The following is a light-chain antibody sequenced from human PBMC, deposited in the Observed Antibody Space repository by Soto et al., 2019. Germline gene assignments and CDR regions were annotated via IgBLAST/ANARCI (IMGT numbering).Light chain of an antibody. Sequence: QAVVTQEPSLPVSPGGTVTLTCGSSTGAVTSGHYASWFQLKPGQAPKTLIYDTSHKQPCTPARFSGSLLGGKAALTLSGAQPVDEADYYCQTWCTGVNCVFGEGTQLTVL. CDR1: TGAVTSGHY. CDR2: DTS. CDR3: QTWCTGVNCV. J-gene: IGLJ3*02. V-gene: IGLV7-46*01.